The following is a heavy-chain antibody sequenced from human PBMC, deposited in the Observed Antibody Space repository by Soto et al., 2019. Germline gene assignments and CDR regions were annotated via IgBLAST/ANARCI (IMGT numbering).Heavy chain of an antibody. J-gene: IGHJ5*02. Sequence: WSVSGGKSSNRDCFWIIINQPPGKGLEWNGYIYHSGSTYYNPSLKSRVTISVDTSKNQFSLKLSSVTAADTAVYYCARERPDGARLDPWGQGTLVTVSS. V-gene: IGHV4-30-4*01. CDR3: ARERPDGARLDP. CDR2: IYHSGST. D-gene: IGHD6-6*01. CDR1: GGKSSNRDCF.